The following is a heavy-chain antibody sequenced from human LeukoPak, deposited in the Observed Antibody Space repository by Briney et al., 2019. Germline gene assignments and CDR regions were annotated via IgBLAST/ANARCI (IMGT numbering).Heavy chain of an antibody. D-gene: IGHD1-26*01. J-gene: IGHJ4*02. V-gene: IGHV3-30*03. CDR3: AADVLVGATHFDY. Sequence: GSLRLSCAASGFTFSSYGMHWVRQAPGKGLEWVAVISYDGSNKYYADSVKGRFTISRDNSKNTLYLQMNSLRAEDTAVYYCAADVLVGATHFDYWGQGTLVTVSS. CDR1: GFTFSSYG. CDR2: ISYDGSNK.